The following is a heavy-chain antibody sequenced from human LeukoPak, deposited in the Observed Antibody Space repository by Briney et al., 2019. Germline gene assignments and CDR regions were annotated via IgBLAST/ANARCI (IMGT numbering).Heavy chain of an antibody. CDR1: GDSISNYY. D-gene: IGHD6-19*01. V-gene: IGHV4-59*01. CDR2: IFYSGST. CDR3: ARYNSGWSYFDY. Sequence: PSETLSLTCTVSGDSISNYYWSWIRQPPGKGLDWIGYIFYSGSTNYNPSLKSRVTMSVDTSKSQFSLKLNSVTAADTAIYYCARYNSGWSYFDYWGQGTLVTVSS. J-gene: IGHJ4*02.